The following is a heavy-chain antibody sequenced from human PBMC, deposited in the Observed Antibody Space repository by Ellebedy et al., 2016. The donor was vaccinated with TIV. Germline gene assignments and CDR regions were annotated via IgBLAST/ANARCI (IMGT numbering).Heavy chain of an antibody. CDR1: GGSISSSSYY. CDR2: IYYTGST. CDR3: ASLEMATILDAFDI. Sequence: MPSETLSLTCTVSGGSISSSSYYWGWIRQPPGKGLEWIGNIYYTGSTYHNPSLKSRVTISVDTSKNQFSLNLSSVPAADTAVYYCASLEMATILDAFDIWGQGTKVTVSS. V-gene: IGHV4-39*01. J-gene: IGHJ3*02. D-gene: IGHD5-24*01.